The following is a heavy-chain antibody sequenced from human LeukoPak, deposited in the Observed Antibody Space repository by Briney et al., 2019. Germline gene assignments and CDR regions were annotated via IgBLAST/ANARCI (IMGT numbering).Heavy chain of an antibody. CDR3: AKDPSASGNEGQFDY. Sequence: PGGSLRLSCAASGFTFSSYGMHWVRQAPGKGLEWVAVISYDGSNKYYADSVKGRFTISRDNSKNTLYLQMNSLRAEDTAVYYCAKDPSASGNEGQFDYWGQGTLVTVSS. CDR2: ISYDGSNK. D-gene: IGHD2-15*01. V-gene: IGHV3-30*18. J-gene: IGHJ4*02. CDR1: GFTFSSYG.